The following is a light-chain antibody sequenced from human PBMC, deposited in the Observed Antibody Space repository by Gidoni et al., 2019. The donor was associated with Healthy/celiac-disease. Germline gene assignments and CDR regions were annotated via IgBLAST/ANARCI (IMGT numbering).Light chain of an antibody. CDR2: DAS. CDR3: QQRSNWPLT. V-gene: IGKV3-11*01. Sequence: IVLTQSPATLSLSPGERATLSCRASQSVSSYLAWYQQKPGQAPRLLIYDASNRATGIPARVSGSGSGTDVTLTISSLEPEDFAVYYCQQRSNWPLTFXGXTKVEIK. J-gene: IGKJ4*01. CDR1: QSVSSY.